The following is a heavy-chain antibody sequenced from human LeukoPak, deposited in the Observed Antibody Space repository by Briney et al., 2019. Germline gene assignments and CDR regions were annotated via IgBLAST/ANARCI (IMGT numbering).Heavy chain of an antibody. J-gene: IGHJ5*01. V-gene: IGHV3-33*01. Sequence: PGGSLRLSCAAPGIPFSSFGMHWLRQAPGKGLEYVAFIWYDGSNKYYADSVKGRFTISRENSKNTLYLQMNSLTPEDTAVYYCARHGTVTAGPFVSWGGGTLVTVSS. D-gene: IGHD4-17*01. CDR1: GIPFSSFG. CDR3: ARHGTVTAGPFVS. CDR2: IWYDGSNK.